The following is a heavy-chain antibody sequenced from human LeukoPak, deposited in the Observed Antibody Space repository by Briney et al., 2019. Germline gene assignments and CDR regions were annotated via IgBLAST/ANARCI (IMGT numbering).Heavy chain of an antibody. CDR1: GGSISRNY. Sequence: PSETLSLTCTVSGGSISRNYWNWIRQPPGKGLEWMGNIYYSETTNYNPSLKSRVSISVDTSKNLLSLKLSSVTAADTAVYFCARGLIGTDGRGANWFDPWGQGTLITVSS. D-gene: IGHD6-13*01. V-gene: IGHV4-59*01. CDR2: IYYSETT. CDR3: ARGLIGTDGRGANWFDP. J-gene: IGHJ5*02.